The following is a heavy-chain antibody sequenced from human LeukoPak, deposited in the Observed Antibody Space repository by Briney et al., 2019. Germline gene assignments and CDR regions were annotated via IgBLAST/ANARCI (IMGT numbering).Heavy chain of an antibody. J-gene: IGHJ3*02. Sequence: SETLSLTCTVSGGSIGSYYWSWIRRPAGKGLEWIGRTYTSGSNKYNPSLKSRVTISVDTSKNQFSLKLSSVTAADTAVYYCVRDGPWRTTAFDIWGQGTMVTVSS. V-gene: IGHV4-4*07. CDR3: VRDGPWRTTAFDI. CDR1: GGSIGSYY. CDR2: TYTSGSN. D-gene: IGHD4-11*01.